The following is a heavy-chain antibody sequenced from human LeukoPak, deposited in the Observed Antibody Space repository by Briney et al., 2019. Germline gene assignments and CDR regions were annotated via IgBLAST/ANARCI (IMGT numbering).Heavy chain of an antibody. CDR3: ARQGLYYYDSSGPDAFDI. CDR1: GYSISSGYY. J-gene: IGHJ3*02. CDR2: IYHSGST. V-gene: IGHV4-38-2*01. D-gene: IGHD3-22*01. Sequence: KPSETLSLTCAVSGYSISSGYYWGWIRQPPGKGLEWIGSIYHSGSTYYNPSLKSRVTISVDTSKNQFSLKLNSVTAADTAVYYCARQGLYYYDSSGPDAFDIWGQGTMVTVSS.